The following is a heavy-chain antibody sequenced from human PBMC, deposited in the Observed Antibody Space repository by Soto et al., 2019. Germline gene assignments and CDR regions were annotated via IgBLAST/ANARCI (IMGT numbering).Heavy chain of an antibody. CDR1: GASISSSY. D-gene: IGHD3-22*01. CDR2: VYYSGST. J-gene: IGHJ3*02. V-gene: IGHV4-59*01. Sequence: ETLSLTCTVSGASISSSYWSWIRQSPEKGLEWIGYVYYSGSTNYNPSLKSRVTISVDTSKNQFSLKLNSVTAADTAVYYCARGYYDSSGQSNTFDIWGQGTMVTVSS. CDR3: ARGYYDSSGQSNTFDI.